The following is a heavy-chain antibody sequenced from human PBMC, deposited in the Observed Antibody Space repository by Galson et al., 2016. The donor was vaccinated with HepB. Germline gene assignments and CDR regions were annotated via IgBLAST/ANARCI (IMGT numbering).Heavy chain of an antibody. CDR1: GASVNSGSDY. CDR3: ARGFFYYYYGLDV. J-gene: IGHJ6*02. CDR2: IYNNGRA. Sequence: ETLSLTCTVSGASVNSGSDYWSWIRQPPGKGLEWIGYIYNNGRANNNPSLKSRVTISIHTSKNHYYLKLRSVSTADTAVYYCARGFFYYYYGLDVWGQGTTVTVSS. V-gene: IGHV4-61*03.